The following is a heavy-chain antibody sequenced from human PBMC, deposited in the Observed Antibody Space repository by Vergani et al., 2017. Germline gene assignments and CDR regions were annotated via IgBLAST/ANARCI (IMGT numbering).Heavy chain of an antibody. Sequence: VQLVESGGGVVQPGRSLRLSCAASGFTFSSYGMSWVRQAPGKGLEWVSAISGSGGSTYYADSVKGRFTISRDNSKNTLYLQMNSLRAEDTAVYYCAKDQSSSWYKGTFDYWGQGTLVTVSS. CDR3: AKDQSSSWYKGTFDY. V-gene: IGHV3-23*04. D-gene: IGHD6-13*01. CDR2: ISGSGGST. J-gene: IGHJ4*02. CDR1: GFTFSSYG.